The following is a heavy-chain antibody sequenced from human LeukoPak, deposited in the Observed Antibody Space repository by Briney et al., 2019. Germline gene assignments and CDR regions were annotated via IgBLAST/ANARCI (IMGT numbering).Heavy chain of an antibody. CDR3: ATAPSRGYSGYDPYGMDV. V-gene: IGHV1-24*01. CDR2: FDPEDGET. Sequence: ASVKVSCKVSGHTLTELSMHWVRQAPGKGLEWMGGFDPEDGETIYAQKFQGRVTMTEDTSTDTAYMELSSLRSEDTAVYYCATAPSRGYSGYDPYGMDVWGQGTTVTVSS. D-gene: IGHD5-12*01. CDR1: GHTLTELS. J-gene: IGHJ6*02.